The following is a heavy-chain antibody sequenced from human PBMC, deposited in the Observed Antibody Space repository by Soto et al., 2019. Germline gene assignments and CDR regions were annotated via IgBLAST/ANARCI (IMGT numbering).Heavy chain of an antibody. CDR2: IGTAGDP. J-gene: IGHJ3*02. V-gene: IGHV3-13*05. D-gene: IGHD2-15*01. CDR1: GFTFSSYD. Sequence: GGSLRLSCAASGFTFSSYDMHWVRQATGNGLEWVSAIGTAGDPYYPGSVKGRFTISRENAKNSLYLQMNSLRAGDTAVYYCARTRGIGDAFDIWGQGTMVTVSS. CDR3: ARTRGIGDAFDI.